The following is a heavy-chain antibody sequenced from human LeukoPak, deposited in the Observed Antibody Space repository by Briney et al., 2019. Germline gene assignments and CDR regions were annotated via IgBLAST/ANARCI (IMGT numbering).Heavy chain of an antibody. D-gene: IGHD3-16*02. Sequence: SETLSLTCAVYGGSFSGYYWSWIRQPPGKGLEWIGEINHSGSTNYNPSLKSRVTISVDTSKNQFSLKLSSVTAADAAVYYCARSYVWGSYPFDYWGQGTLVTASS. CDR2: INHSGST. CDR1: GGSFSGYY. V-gene: IGHV4-34*01. CDR3: ARSYVWGSYPFDY. J-gene: IGHJ4*02.